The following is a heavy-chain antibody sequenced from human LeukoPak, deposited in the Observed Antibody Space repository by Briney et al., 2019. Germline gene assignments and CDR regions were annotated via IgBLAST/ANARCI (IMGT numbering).Heavy chain of an antibody. CDR1: GDSISSYY. CDR2: IHYSGST. Sequence: SETLSLTCTVSGDSISSYYWSWIRQPPGKGLEWIGYIHYSGSTSYNPSLQSRVTISVDTSKNQFSLKLSSVTAADTAVYYCARHQMRYSYGTLFDYWGQGTLVTVSS. V-gene: IGHV4-59*01. D-gene: IGHD5-18*01. CDR3: ARHQMRYSYGTLFDY. J-gene: IGHJ4*02.